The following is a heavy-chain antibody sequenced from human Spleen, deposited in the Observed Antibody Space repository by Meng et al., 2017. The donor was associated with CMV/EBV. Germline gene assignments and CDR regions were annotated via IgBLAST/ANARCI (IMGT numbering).Heavy chain of an antibody. D-gene: IGHD3-16*01. CDR2: IYYSGST. CDR1: GGSISSYY. J-gene: IGHJ5*02. V-gene: IGHV4-59*01. CDR3: ARDSGGGFDP. Sequence: GSLRLSCTVSGGSISSYYWSWIRQPPGKGLEWIGYIYYSGSTNYNPSLKSRVTISVDTSKNQFSLKLSSVTAADTAVYYCARDSGGGFDPWGQGSLVTVSS.